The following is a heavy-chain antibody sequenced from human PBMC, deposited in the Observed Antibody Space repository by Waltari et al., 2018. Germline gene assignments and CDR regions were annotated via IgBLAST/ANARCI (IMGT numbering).Heavy chain of an antibody. CDR1: DFTFSAYR. V-gene: IGHV3-74*01. J-gene: IGHJ4*02. CDR2: INADGRAP. CDR3: AIQISGVVF. D-gene: IGHD3-3*01. Sequence: EVQLVESGGGLVKPGGSLRLPCAASDFTFSAYRMHWVRHAPGKGLVWCSLINADGRAPRYADSVKGRFTMSRDNAKDTLYLQMNSLRGEDTAVYYCAIQISGVVFWGQGTLVTVSS.